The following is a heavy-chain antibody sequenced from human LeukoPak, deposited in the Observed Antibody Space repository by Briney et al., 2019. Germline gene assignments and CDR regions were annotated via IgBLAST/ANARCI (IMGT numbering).Heavy chain of an antibody. D-gene: IGHD3-22*01. CDR1: GFTFSSYW. Sequence: GGSLRLSCAASGFTFSSYWMHWVRQAPGKGLVWVSRINSDGSSTSYADSVKGRFTISRDNTKNTLYLQMNSLRAEDTAVYYCARVRRDSSGYYFWGQGTLVTVSS. J-gene: IGHJ4*02. V-gene: IGHV3-74*01. CDR2: INSDGSST. CDR3: ARVRRDSSGYYF.